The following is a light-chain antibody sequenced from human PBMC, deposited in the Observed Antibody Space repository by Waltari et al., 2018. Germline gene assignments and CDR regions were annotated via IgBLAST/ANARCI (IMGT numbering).Light chain of an antibody. CDR1: QSVSSY. CDR3: QQRSNWPPLT. V-gene: IGKV3-11*01. CDR2: DAS. J-gene: IGKJ4*01. Sequence: EIVLTQSPATLSLSPGERATLSCRASQSVSSYLAWYQQKPGQAPSLLIYDASNMATGIPARFSGSGSGTDFTLTISSLEPEDFAVYYCQQRSNWPPLTFGGGTKVEIK.